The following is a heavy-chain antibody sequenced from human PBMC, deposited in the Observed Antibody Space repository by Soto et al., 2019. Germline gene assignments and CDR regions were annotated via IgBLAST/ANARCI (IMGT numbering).Heavy chain of an antibody. CDR3: ARDRLGMILGDAFDI. Sequence: GESLKISCAASGFTFSSYSMNWVRQAPGKGLEWVSYISSSSSTIYYADSVKGRFTISRDNAKNSLYLQMNSLRAEDTAVYYCARDRLGMILGDAFDIWGQGTMVTVSS. V-gene: IGHV3-48*04. D-gene: IGHD7-27*01. CDR1: GFTFSSYS. CDR2: ISSSSSTI. J-gene: IGHJ3*02.